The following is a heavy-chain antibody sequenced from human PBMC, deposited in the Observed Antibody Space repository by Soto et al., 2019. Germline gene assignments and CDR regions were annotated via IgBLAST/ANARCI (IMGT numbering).Heavy chain of an antibody. CDR3: SRRGYSSSWYYYYYYGMDV. CDR1: GYTFTSYD. V-gene: IGHV1-8*01. CDR2: MNPNSGNT. Sequence: ASVKVSCKASGYTFTSYDINWVRQATGQGLEWMGWMNPNSGNTGYAQKFQGRVTMTRNTSISTAYMELSSLRSEDTAVYYCSRRGYSSSWYYYYYYGMDVWGQGTTVTVSS. J-gene: IGHJ6*02. D-gene: IGHD6-13*01.